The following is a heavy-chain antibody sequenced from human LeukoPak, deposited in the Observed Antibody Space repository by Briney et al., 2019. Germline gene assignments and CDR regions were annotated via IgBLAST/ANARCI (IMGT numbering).Heavy chain of an antibody. CDR2: IKQDGSEK. V-gene: IGHV3-7*03. CDR3: AREGCSSTSCYWNFDY. J-gene: IGHJ4*02. D-gene: IGHD2-2*01. Sequence: GGSLRLSYAASGFTFSSYWMSWVRQAPGKGLEWVANIKQDGSEKHYVDSVKGRLTISRDNAKNSLYLQMNSLRAEDTAVYYCAREGCSSTSCYWNFDYWGQGTLVTVSS. CDR1: GFTFSSYW.